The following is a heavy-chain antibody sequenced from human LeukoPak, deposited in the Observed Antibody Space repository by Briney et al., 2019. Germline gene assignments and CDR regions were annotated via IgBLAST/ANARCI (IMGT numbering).Heavy chain of an antibody. V-gene: IGHV1-18*01. D-gene: IGHD6-13*01. J-gene: IGHJ6*03. CDR3: ARDSFPQQLPHYYMDV. CDR2: ISAYNGNT. CDR1: GYTFTSYG. Sequence: ASVKVSCKASGYTFTSYGISWVRQAPGQGLEWMGWISAYNGNTNYAQKLQGRVTMTTDTSTSTAYMELRSLRSDDTAVYYCARDSFPQQLPHYYMDVWGKGTTVTVSS.